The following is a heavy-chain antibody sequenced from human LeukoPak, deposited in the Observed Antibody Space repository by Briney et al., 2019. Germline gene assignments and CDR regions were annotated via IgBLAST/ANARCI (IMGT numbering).Heavy chain of an antibody. CDR2: ISSSSSYI. V-gene: IGHV3-21*04. CDR1: GFTFSSYS. J-gene: IGHJ4*02. CDR3: AKWGFYSNPIWVDY. D-gene: IGHD4-4*01. Sequence: GGSLRLSCAASGFTFSSYSMNWVRQAPGKGLEWVSSISSSSSYIYYADSVKGRFTISRDNSKNTLYLQMNSLRAEDTAVYYCAKWGFYSNPIWVDYWGQGTLVTVSS.